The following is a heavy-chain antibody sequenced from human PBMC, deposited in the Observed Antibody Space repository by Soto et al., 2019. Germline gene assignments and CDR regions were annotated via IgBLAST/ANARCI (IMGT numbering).Heavy chain of an antibody. Sequence: QVQLVESGGGVVQPGRSLRLSYAASGFTFSSYGMHWVRQAPGKGLEWVAVISYDGSNKYYADSVKGRFTISRDNSKNTLYLQMNSLRAEDTAVYYCAKDMELEHNYWGQGTLVTVSS. CDR1: GFTFSSYG. J-gene: IGHJ4*02. CDR2: ISYDGSNK. CDR3: AKDMELEHNY. V-gene: IGHV3-30*18. D-gene: IGHD1-1*01.